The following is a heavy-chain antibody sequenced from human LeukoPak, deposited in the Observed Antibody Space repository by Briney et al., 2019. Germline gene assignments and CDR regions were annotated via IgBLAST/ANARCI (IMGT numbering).Heavy chain of an antibody. CDR1: GFTFSSYG. Sequence: PGGSQRLSCAASGFTFSSYGMHWVRQAPGKGLEWVAVIWYDGSNKYYADSVKGRFTISRDNSKNTLYLQMNSLRAEDTAVYYCARDLYGGNLDAFDIWGQGTMVTVSS. J-gene: IGHJ3*02. V-gene: IGHV3-33*01. CDR3: ARDLYGGNLDAFDI. CDR2: IWYDGSNK. D-gene: IGHD4-23*01.